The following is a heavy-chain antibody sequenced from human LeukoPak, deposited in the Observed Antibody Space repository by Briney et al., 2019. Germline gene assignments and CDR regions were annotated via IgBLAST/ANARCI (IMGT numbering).Heavy chain of an antibody. J-gene: IGHJ4*02. CDR2: ISGSGGST. CDR3: AKSIPLTRTTVSHLDY. CDR1: GFTVSSNY. D-gene: IGHD4-17*01. V-gene: IGHV3-23*01. Sequence: PGGSLRLSCAASGFTVSSNYMSWVRQAPGKGLEWVSAISGSGGSTYYADSVKGRFTISRDNSKNTLYLQMNSLRAEDTAVYYCAKSIPLTRTTVSHLDYWGQGTLVTVSS.